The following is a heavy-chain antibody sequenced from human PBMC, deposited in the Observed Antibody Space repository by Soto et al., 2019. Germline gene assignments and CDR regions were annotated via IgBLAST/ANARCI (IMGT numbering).Heavy chain of an antibody. D-gene: IGHD6-19*01. J-gene: IGHJ6*02. CDR1: GADINTYS. CDR2: IYTSASI. Sequence: SETLSLTCSVSGADINTYSWTWIRQPAGKGLEWIGRIYTSASINYNPSLKGRVTLSVATSTNQVSLRLASVTAADTAIYYCARDREAGYNFYYGMDVWGQGTTVT. V-gene: IGHV4-4*07. CDR3: ARDREAGYNFYYGMDV.